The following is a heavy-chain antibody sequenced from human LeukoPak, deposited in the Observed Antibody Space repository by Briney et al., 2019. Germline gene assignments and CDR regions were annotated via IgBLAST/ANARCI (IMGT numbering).Heavy chain of an antibody. CDR1: GFTFSNFA. D-gene: IGHD4-17*01. J-gene: IGHJ4*02. CDR3: ARSPPLYGDYGY. CDR2: ISYDGSNK. V-gene: IGHV3-30*04. Sequence: GGSLRLSCAASGFTFSNFAMHWVRQAPGKGLEWVAIISYDGSNKYYADSVKGRFTISRDNSKNTLYLQMNSLRSDDTAVYYCARSPPLYGDYGYWGQGTLVTVSS.